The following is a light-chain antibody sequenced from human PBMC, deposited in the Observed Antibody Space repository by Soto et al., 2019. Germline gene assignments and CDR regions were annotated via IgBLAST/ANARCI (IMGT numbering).Light chain of an antibody. Sequence: DIVLTQSPLSLPVTPGEPASISCRSSQSLLHRNGYNYLDWYLQKPGQSPQLLIYLGSNRASGVPDRFSGSGSGTDFTRKISRVEAEDVGSYYCMQALQTTLAFGGGTKVEIK. V-gene: IGKV2-28*01. J-gene: IGKJ4*01. CDR3: MQALQTTLA. CDR1: QSLLHRNGYNY. CDR2: LGS.